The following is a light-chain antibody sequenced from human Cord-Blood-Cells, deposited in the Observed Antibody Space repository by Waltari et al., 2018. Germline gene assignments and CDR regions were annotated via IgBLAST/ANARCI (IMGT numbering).Light chain of an antibody. CDR1: QSVSSY. J-gene: IGKJ1*01. V-gene: IGKV3-11*01. CDR3: QQRSNWPAWT. Sequence: EIVLTQSPATLSLSPGERATLXCRASQSVSSYLAWYQQKPGQAPRLLIYDASNRATGIPARFSGSGSGTDFTLTISSLEPEDFAVYYCQQRSNWPAWTFGQGTKVEIK. CDR2: DAS.